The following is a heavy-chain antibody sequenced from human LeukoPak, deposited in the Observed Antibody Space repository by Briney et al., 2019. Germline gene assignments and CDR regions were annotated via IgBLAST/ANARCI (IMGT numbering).Heavy chain of an antibody. CDR2: ISAYNGNT. V-gene: IGHV1-18*04. D-gene: IGHD3-10*01. CDR1: GYTFTSYG. CDR3: ARTSGGSGSYHDYYYYGMDV. J-gene: IGHJ6*04. Sequence: ASVKVSCKASGYTFTSYGISWVRQAPGQGLEWMGWISAYNGNTNYAQKLQGRVTMTTDTSTSAAYMELSSLRSDDTAVYYCARTSGGSGSYHDYYYYGMDVWGKGTTVTVSS.